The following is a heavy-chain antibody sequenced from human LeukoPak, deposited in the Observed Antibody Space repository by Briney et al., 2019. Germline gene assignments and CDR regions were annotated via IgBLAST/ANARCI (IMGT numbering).Heavy chain of an antibody. D-gene: IGHD6-19*01. V-gene: IGHV3-74*01. CDR1: GFTFSKYW. J-gene: IGHJ4*02. CDR2: INTDGTVT. CDR3: ATKQWLAPPPDS. Sequence: GGSLRLSCAASGFTFSKYWMLWVRQAPGKGLESVSRINTDGTVTTYADSVKGRFTFSRDNADNTMFLQMNSVRDEDTAVYYCATKQWLAPPPDSWGQGTPVTVSS.